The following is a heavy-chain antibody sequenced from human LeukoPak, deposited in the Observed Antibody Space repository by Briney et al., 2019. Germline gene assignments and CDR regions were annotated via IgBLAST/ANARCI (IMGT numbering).Heavy chain of an antibody. D-gene: IGHD6-25*01. J-gene: IGHJ4*02. CDR3: AKDRARSGYTPDTYDY. CDR1: GFTFSNYA. V-gene: IGHV3-23*01. Sequence: GGSLRLSCAASGFTFSNYAMSWARRAPGKGLEWVSGISGSGGSTYHADSVKGRFTISRDNSKNTLYLQINSLRAEDTAVYYCAKDRARSGYTPDTYDYWGQGTLVTVSS. CDR2: ISGSGGST.